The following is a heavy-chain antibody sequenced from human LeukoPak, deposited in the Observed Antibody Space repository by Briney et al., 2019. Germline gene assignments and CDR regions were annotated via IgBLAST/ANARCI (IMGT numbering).Heavy chain of an antibody. CDR1: GGTFSSYA. CDR2: IIPTLEIA. CDR3: ARVTTGSWLWF. Sequence: SVKVSCKASGGTFSSYAISWVRQAPGQGLEWMGRIIPTLEIANYAQKFQGRVTITADKSTSTAYMELSSLRPEDTAVYYCARVTTGSWLWFWGQGTLVTVSS. D-gene: IGHD6-13*01. J-gene: IGHJ4*02. V-gene: IGHV1-69*04.